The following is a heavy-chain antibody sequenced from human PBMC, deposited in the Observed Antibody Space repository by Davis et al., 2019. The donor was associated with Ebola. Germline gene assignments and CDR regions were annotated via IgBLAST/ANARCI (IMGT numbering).Heavy chain of an antibody. CDR3: ARAPTWSQINYYCFDY. Sequence: GGSLRLSCAASGFTFSSYGIHWVRQAPGKGLEWVAVISYDGSNKYYADSVKGRFTISRDNSKNTLYLQMNSLRAEDTAMYYCARAPTWSQINYYCFDYWGQGTLVTASS. V-gene: IGHV3-30*03. CDR2: ISYDGSNK. J-gene: IGHJ4*02. D-gene: IGHD3-10*01. CDR1: GFTFSSYG.